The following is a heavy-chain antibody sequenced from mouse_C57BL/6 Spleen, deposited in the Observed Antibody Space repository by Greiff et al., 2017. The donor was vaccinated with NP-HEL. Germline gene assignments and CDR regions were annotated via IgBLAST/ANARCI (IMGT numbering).Heavy chain of an antibody. V-gene: IGHV10-1*01. CDR3: VRQEYHWYFDV. Sequence: EVQLQESGGGLVQPKGSLKLSCAASGFSFNTYAMNWVRQAPGKGLEWVARIRSKSNNYATYYADSVKDRFTISRDDSESMLYLQMNNLKTEDTAMYYCVRQEYHWYFDVWGTGTTVTVSS. CDR1: GFSFNTYA. CDR2: IRSKSNNYAT. J-gene: IGHJ1*03. D-gene: IGHD2-10*02.